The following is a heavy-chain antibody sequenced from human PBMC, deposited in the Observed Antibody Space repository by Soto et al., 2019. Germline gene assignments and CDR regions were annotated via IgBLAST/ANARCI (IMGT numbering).Heavy chain of an antibody. CDR2: ISSNSAYI. D-gene: IGHD6-13*01. Sequence: GWSLRRSCAASGFTFRSFTMNLVRQAPGKGLEWVSTISSNSAYIYYTDALRGRFTISRDNAKNSLHLQMNSLRAEDTAVYYCTRDASRDSSAPGWFEPWGAGPLVTVSS. J-gene: IGHJ5*02. V-gene: IGHV3-21*01. CDR3: TRDASRDSSAPGWFEP. CDR1: GFTFRSFT.